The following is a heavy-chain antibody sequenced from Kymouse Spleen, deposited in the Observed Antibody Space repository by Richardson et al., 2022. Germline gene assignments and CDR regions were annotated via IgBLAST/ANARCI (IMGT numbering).Heavy chain of an antibody. CDR3: ARRITMVRGVLGMDV. CDR1: GGSISSSSYY. CDR2: IYYSGST. Sequence: QLQLQESGPGLVKPSETLSLTCTVSGGSISSSSYYWGWIRQPPGKGLEWIGSIYYSGSTYYNPSLKSRVTISVDTSKNQFSLKLSSVTAADTAVYYCARRITMVRGVLGMDVWGQGTTVTVSS. J-gene: IGHJ6*02. D-gene: IGHD3-10*01. V-gene: IGHV4-39*01.